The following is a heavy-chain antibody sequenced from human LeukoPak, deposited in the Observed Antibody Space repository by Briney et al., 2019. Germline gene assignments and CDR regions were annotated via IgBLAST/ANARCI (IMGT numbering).Heavy chain of an antibody. D-gene: IGHD6-6*01. Sequence: GGSLRLSCAASGFSFSTYWMNWVRQAPGKGLEWVANIKQDGSEKYYVDSVKGRFTISRDNSKNTLYLQMNSLRAEDTAVYYCAKKRPVYSSSYYFDYWGQGTLVTVSS. CDR1: GFSFSTYW. V-gene: IGHV3-7*03. CDR2: IKQDGSEK. J-gene: IGHJ4*02. CDR3: AKKRPVYSSSYYFDY.